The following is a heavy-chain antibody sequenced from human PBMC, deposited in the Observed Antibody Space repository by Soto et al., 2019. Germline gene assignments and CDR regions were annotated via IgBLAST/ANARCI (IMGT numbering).Heavy chain of an antibody. CDR1: GFSLSTSGVG. CDR3: AHRSIRRGYGDYGSDY. D-gene: IGHD4-17*01. CDR2: IYWDADT. J-gene: IGHJ4*02. V-gene: IGHV2-5*02. Sequence: ITLKESGPTLVKPTQPLTLTCTFSGFSLSTSGVGVGWIRQPPGTPLEWLALIYWDADTRYSTTLTRRLTISKYTSKHQGVLTMTHIEPVDTATYYCAHRSIRRGYGDYGSDYWGREPWSPSPQ.